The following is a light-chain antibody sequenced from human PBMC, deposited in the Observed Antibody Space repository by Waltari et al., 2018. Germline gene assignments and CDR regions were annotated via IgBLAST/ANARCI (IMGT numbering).Light chain of an antibody. CDR3: QQRSNWPPGFT. CDR1: QSVSSY. V-gene: IGKV3-11*01. J-gene: IGKJ5*01. Sequence: EIVLTQSPGNLSWSPGERDTLSCRASQSVSSYLAWYQQKPGHAPRLLIYDASNRATGIPARFSGSGSGTDFTLTISRLEPEDFAVYYCQQRSNWPPGFTFGQGTRLEI. CDR2: DAS.